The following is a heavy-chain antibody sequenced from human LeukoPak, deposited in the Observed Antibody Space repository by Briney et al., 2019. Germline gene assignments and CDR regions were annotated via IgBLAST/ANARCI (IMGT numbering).Heavy chain of an antibody. CDR3: ARDKGYSYGFDY. V-gene: IGHV1-2*02. J-gene: IGHJ4*02. CDR1: GYTFTGYY. CDR2: INPNSGGT. Sequence: ASVKVSCKASGYTFTGYYMHWMRQAPGQGLEWMGWINPNSGGTNYAQKFQGRVTMTRDTSTSTAYMELSRLRSDDTAVYYCARDKGYSYGFDYWGQGTLVTVSS. D-gene: IGHD5-18*01.